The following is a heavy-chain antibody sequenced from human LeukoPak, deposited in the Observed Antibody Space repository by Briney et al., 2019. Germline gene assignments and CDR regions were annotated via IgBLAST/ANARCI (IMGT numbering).Heavy chain of an antibody. V-gene: IGHV1-2*02. D-gene: IGHD2-2*01. J-gene: IGHJ4*02. CDR2: INPNSGGT. CDR3: ARASIGGYCSSTSCYYDY. CDR1: GYTFTGYY. Sequence: ASVKVSCKASGYTFTGYYMHWVRQAPGQGLEWMGWINPNSGGTNYAQKFQGRVTMTRDTSISTAYMEPSRLRSDDTAVYYCARASIGGYCSSTSCYYDYWGQGTLVTVSS.